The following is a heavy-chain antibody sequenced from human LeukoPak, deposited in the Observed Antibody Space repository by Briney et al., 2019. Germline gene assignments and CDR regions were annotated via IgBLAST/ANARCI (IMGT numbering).Heavy chain of an antibody. D-gene: IGHD6-13*01. V-gene: IGHV1-18*01. CDR2: ISTYNGNT. J-gene: IGHJ3*02. CDR3: ARIGPGYSSRLGGFDI. Sequence: EASVKVSCKASGYSFTSYDITWVRQAPGQGLEWMGWISTYNGNTKYEQNLQGRVTMTTDTSTSTAYMELRSLRSDDTAVYYCARIGPGYSSRLGGFDIWGQGTMVTVSS. CDR1: GYSFTSYD.